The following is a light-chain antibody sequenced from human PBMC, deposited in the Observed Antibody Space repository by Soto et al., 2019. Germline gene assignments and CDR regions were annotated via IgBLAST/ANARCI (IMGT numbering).Light chain of an antibody. Sequence: EIVMTQSPATLSVSHGERATLSCRASQSVIRNLAWYQQKPGQAPRLRIYDASTRATGTPARFSGSGSGTKFTLSISSLQSEDFAVYYCQQYNNWPIILGQGTRLEIK. CDR3: QQYNNWPII. CDR2: DAS. J-gene: IGKJ5*01. CDR1: QSVIRN. V-gene: IGKV3D-15*01.